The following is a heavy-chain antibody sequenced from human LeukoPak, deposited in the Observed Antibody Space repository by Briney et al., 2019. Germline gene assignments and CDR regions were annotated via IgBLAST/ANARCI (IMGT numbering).Heavy chain of an antibody. CDR2: ISGSGTIT. CDR1: GFTFSNYG. CDR3: AKNLTVAGTLFDY. J-gene: IGHJ4*02. Sequence: GGSLRLSRTASGFTFSNYGMSWVRQAPGKGLDWVSAISGSGTITYYADSVKSRFTISRDNSKNTLYLQMNSLRADDTAVYYCAKNLTVAGTLFDYWGQGTLVTVSS. D-gene: IGHD6-19*01. V-gene: IGHV3-23*01.